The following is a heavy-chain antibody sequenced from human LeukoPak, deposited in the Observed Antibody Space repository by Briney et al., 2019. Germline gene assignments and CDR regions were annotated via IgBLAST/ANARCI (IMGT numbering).Heavy chain of an antibody. J-gene: IGHJ4*02. V-gene: IGHV3-48*01. CDR2: ISSRTI. D-gene: IGHD1-1*01. CDR1: GFSFTDYT. Sequence: GGSLRLSCAASGFSFTDYTMICLLQGPGKGLEWVSHISSRTISYAESLKGRFTISRDNAKNSLYLQMNSLSAEDTAVYYCVRDYRYAFDYWGQGALVTVSS. CDR3: VRDYRYAFDY.